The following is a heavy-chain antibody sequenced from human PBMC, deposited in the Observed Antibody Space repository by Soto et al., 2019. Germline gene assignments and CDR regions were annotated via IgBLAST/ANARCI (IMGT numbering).Heavy chain of an antibody. CDR1: GRTFSNYA. D-gene: IGHD2-2*01. CDR3: ARVVILVPTASTHYYYHMDV. Sequence: QVHLVQSGAEVRKPGSSVTVSCKASGRTFSNYAISWVRQAPGQGLEWMGGIIPIVGTGSYAQKFQGRVTITADEPTTTAYMELSSLRFADTAVYYCARVVILVPTASTHYYYHMDVWGPGTTVTVSS. V-gene: IGHV1-69*01. CDR2: IIPIVGTG. J-gene: IGHJ6*02.